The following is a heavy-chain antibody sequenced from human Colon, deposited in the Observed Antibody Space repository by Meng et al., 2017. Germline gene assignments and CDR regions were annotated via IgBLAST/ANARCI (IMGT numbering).Heavy chain of an antibody. CDR1: GCSISSGGYF. CDR2: IYYSGST. J-gene: IGHJ4*02. Sequence: QVQLQESGPGLVKPSQTLSLTCTVSGCSISSGGYFWSWIRQHPGKGLEWIGYIYYSGSTYYNPSLKSRVTISVDTSKNQFSLKLTSVTAADTAVYYCARAPLNYDILTGYPDYWGQGTLVTVSS. CDR3: ARAPLNYDILTGYPDY. V-gene: IGHV4-31*03. D-gene: IGHD3-9*01.